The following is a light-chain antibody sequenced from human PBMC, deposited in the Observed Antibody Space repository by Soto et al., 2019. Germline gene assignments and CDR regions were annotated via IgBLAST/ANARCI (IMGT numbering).Light chain of an antibody. V-gene: IGKV1-39*01. J-gene: IGKJ3*01. Sequence: DIQMTQSPASLSASVGHRVTISRRASQNINNFLHWYQQKPGKAPSLLIYTASTLQTGVPSRFSGSGSGTDFTLTINSLQPEDFATYFCQQTFSFPLTFGPGTKVDI. CDR3: QQTFSFPLT. CDR1: QNINNF. CDR2: TAS.